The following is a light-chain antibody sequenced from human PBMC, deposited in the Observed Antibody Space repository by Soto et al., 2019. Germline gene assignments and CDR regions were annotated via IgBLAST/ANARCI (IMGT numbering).Light chain of an antibody. V-gene: IGKV1-39*01. CDR1: QSISSY. CDR2: AAS. CDR3: QQTGGT. Sequence: DIQMTQSTSSLSASVGDRVTITNQASQSISSYLNWYQQKPGKAPKLLIYAASSLQSGVPSRFSGSGSGTDFTLTISSLQPEDFSTYDCQQTGGTFGQGTKLEI. J-gene: IGKJ2*01.